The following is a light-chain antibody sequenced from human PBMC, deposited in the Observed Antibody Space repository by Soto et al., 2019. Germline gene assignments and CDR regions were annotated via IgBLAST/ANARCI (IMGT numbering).Light chain of an antibody. CDR2: DVS. J-gene: IGLJ1*01. Sequence: QSALTQPASVSGSPGQSITISCTGTSSDVGGYNYVSWYQQHPGQAPKLMIYDVSSRPSGVSNRFSGSKSGNTASLTISGLQAEDEAHYYCSPYTSSSTYVFGTGTKVTVL. CDR3: SPYTSSSTYV. CDR1: SSDVGGYNY. V-gene: IGLV2-14*01.